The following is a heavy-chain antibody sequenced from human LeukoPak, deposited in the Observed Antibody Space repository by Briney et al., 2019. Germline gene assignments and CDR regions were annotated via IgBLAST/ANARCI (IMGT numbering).Heavy chain of an antibody. CDR1: GFTFSTYW. J-gene: IGHJ1*01. D-gene: IGHD3-22*01. CDR2: IKSDGST. CDR3: ARAPSEIGGYYPEYFRH. Sequence: GGSLRLSCAASGFTFSTYWMHWVRQAPGKGLEWVSRIKSDGSTNYADSVKGRFTISRDNAKNTVSLQMNSLRPEDTGVYYCARAPSEIGGYYPEYFRHWGQGTLVTVSS. V-gene: IGHV3-74*01.